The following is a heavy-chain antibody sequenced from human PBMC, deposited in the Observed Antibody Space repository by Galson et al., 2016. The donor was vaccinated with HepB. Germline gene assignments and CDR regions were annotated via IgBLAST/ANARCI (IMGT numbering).Heavy chain of an antibody. Sequence: SVKVSCKASGYTFTAYYMHWVRQAPGQGLEWMGWINPITGDTNYAQNFQGRVTMTRDTSVSTAYLDLSSLTSDDTAVYYCARVILGGGYDLFDVWGQGSLVTVSS. CDR3: ARVILGGGYDLFDV. V-gene: IGHV1-2*02. J-gene: IGHJ4*02. D-gene: IGHD5-12*01. CDR1: GYTFTAYY. CDR2: INPITGDT.